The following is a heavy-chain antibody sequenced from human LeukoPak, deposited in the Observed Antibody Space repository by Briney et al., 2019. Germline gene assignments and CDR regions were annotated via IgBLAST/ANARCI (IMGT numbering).Heavy chain of an antibody. CDR3: AIHGGGTIRIEAFDV. Sequence: ETLSLTCAVYGGSFSGYYWSWVRQAPGKGLEWVSAISGDGRDIFYADAVKGRFTISRDNSKNTLYLQMNSLRDEDTALYYCAIHGGGTIRIEAFDVWGQGTMVTISS. CDR1: GGSFSGYY. CDR2: ISGDGRDI. J-gene: IGHJ3*01. V-gene: IGHV3-23*01. D-gene: IGHD3-3*01.